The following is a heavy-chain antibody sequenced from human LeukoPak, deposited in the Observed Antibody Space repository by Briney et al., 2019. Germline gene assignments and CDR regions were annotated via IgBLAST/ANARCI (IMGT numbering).Heavy chain of an antibody. Sequence: PGGSLRLSCAASGFTFSSYAMSWVRQAPGRGLEWVSVIYSDGSTYYADSVKGRFTISRDNSKNTLYLQMNSLRAEDTAVYYCAKAYSRAFDYWGQGTLVTVS. CDR3: AKAYSRAFDY. V-gene: IGHV3-53*01. CDR1: GFTFSSYA. J-gene: IGHJ4*02. CDR2: IYSDGST. D-gene: IGHD3-22*01.